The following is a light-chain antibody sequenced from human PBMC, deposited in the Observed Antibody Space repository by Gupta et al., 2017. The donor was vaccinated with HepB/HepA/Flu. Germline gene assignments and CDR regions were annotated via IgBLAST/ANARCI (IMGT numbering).Light chain of an antibody. CDR2: DAS. CDR3: QQYDNRLT. CDR1: QDISNY. Sequence: DIQMTQSPSSLSASVGDRVTITCQASQDISNYLNWYQQKPVKAPKLLIYDASNLETGVPSRFSGSGSGTDFTFTISSLQPEDIATYYCQQYDNRLTFGGGTKVEIK. V-gene: IGKV1-33*01. J-gene: IGKJ4*01.